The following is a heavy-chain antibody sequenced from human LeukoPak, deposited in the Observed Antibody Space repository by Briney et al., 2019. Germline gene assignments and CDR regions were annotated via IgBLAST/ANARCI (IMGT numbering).Heavy chain of an antibody. Sequence: ASVKLSCKASGYTFTSYGISWVRQAPGQGLEWMGWISAYNGNTNYAQKLQGRFTITTDTSTSTAYMELRSLRSDDTAVYYCARLPSYGYQDYWGQGTLVTVSS. V-gene: IGHV1-18*01. CDR1: GYTFTSYG. CDR2: ISAYNGNT. J-gene: IGHJ4*02. D-gene: IGHD5-18*01. CDR3: ARLPSYGYQDY.